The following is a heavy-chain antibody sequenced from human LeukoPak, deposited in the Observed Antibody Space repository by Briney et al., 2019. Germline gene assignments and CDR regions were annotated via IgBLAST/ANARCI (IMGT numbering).Heavy chain of an antibody. D-gene: IGHD6-13*01. CDR3: AKAIAATGRWWIFDY. J-gene: IGHJ4*02. Sequence: GGSLRLSCAASGFTLSNYDMGWVRQAPGEGLEWVSTISGSGTGTYYTDFVKGRFTISRDNPKNAQYLQMNSLRAEDTAVYYCAKAIAATGRWWIFDYWGQGTLVTVSS. CDR1: GFTLSNYD. V-gene: IGHV3-23*01. CDR2: ISGSGTGT.